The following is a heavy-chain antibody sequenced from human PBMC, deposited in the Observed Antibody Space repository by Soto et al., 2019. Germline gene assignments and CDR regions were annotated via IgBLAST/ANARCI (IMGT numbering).Heavy chain of an antibody. J-gene: IGHJ4*02. CDR3: ARGRDGGAAN. CDR2: INPSGST. CDR1: GGSFSGYY. Sequence: QVQLQQWGAGLLKPSETLSLTCAVYGGSFSGYYWSWIRQPPGKGLVWIGEINPSGSTNYTPSLKIRATMSGDTPKNQFSLKLTSVNAAVTAVYYCARGRDGGAANWGQGTLVTVSS. V-gene: IGHV4-34*01. D-gene: IGHD4-17*01.